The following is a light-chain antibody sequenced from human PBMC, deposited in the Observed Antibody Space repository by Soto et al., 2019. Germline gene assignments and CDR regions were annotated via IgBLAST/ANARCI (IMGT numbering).Light chain of an antibody. J-gene: IGLJ2*01. CDR1: SSNIGSNT. Sequence: QSVLTQPPSASGTPGQRVTISCSGISSNIGSNTVNWYQQLPGTAPKLLICSNNQRPSGVPDRFSGSKSGTSASLAISGLQSEDEADYYCAAWDDSLNAVVFGGGTKVTV. CDR3: AAWDDSLNAVV. V-gene: IGLV1-44*01. CDR2: SNN.